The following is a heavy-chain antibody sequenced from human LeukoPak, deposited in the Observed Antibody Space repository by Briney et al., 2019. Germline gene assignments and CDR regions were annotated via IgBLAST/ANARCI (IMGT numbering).Heavy chain of an antibody. CDR1: GFTVSTNY. CDR2: IYSGGST. CDR3: ASDRFGEPMNY. V-gene: IGHV3-66*01. Sequence: GGSLRLSCAVSGFTVSTNYMSWVRQPPGKGLEWVSVIYSGGSTYYADSVKGRFSISRDNSKNTLYLQMNNLRAEDTAVYYCASDRFGEPMNYWGQATLATVSS. D-gene: IGHD3-10*01. J-gene: IGHJ4*02.